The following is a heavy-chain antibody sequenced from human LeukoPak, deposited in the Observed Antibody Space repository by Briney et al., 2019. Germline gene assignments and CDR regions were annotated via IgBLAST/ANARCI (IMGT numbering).Heavy chain of an antibody. V-gene: IGHV1-3*01. CDR3: ARFVYSGWYKYFDY. Sequence: ASVKVSCKASGYTFTSYAMHWERQAPGQRLEWMGWINAGNGNTKYSQKFQGRVTITRDTSASTAYMELSSLRSEDTAVYYCARFVYSGWYKYFDYWGQGTLVTVSS. CDR1: GYTFTSYA. CDR2: INAGNGNT. J-gene: IGHJ4*02. D-gene: IGHD6-19*01.